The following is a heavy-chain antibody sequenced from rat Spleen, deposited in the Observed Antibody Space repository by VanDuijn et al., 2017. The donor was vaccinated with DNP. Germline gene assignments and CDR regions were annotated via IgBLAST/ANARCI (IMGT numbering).Heavy chain of an antibody. CDR1: GFNFNDYW. J-gene: IGHJ2*01. V-gene: IGHV4-2*01. Sequence: EVQLVESGGGLVQPGRSLKLSCAASGFNFNDYWMGWVRQAPGKGLEWIGEINEDSGTINYTPSLKDKFTISRDNAQNTLYLQMSKLGSEDSAIYYCSREGLRASDYWGQGVLVTVSS. CDR3: SREGLRASDY. CDR2: INEDSGTI. D-gene: IGHD4-1*01.